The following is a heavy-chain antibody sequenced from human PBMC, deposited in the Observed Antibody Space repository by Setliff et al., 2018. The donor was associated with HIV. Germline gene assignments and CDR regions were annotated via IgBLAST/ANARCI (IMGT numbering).Heavy chain of an antibody. Sequence: SETLSLTCTVSGDSILGSNYYWGWIRQAPGKGLEWIGSVYYSTNTYYNPSLRGRVTISVDTSNNHFSLAVRSVTAADTAVYRCARESRSMHVAHWGQGTLVTVSS. J-gene: IGHJ4*02. CDR3: ARESRSMHVAH. CDR2: VYYSTNT. D-gene: IGHD5-12*01. V-gene: IGHV4-39*07. CDR1: GDSILGSNYY.